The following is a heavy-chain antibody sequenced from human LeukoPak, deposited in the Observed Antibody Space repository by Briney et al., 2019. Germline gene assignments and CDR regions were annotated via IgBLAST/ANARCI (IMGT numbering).Heavy chain of an antibody. V-gene: IGHV1-46*01. J-gene: IGHJ4*02. CDR3: SGAILTGYYPHLDY. CDR1: GYTSTSYY. CDR2: INPSGGST. D-gene: IGHD3-9*01. Sequence: ASVKVSCKASGYTSTSYYMHWVRQAPGQGLEWMGIINPSGGSTSYAQKFQGRVTMTRDTSTSTVYMELSSLRSEDTAVYYCSGAILTGYYPHLDYWGQGTLVTVSS.